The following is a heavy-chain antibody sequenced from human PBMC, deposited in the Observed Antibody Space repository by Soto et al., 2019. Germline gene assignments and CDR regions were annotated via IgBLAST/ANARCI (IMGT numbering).Heavy chain of an antibody. Sequence: PSETLSLTCTVSGGSISSYYWSWIRQPPGKGLEWIGYIYYSGSTNYNPSLKSRVTISVDTSKNQFSLKLSSVTAADTAVYYCARIRTYYDFWSGRQSNYFAYWGQGTLVTVSS. D-gene: IGHD3-3*01. CDR1: GGSISSYY. V-gene: IGHV4-59*08. CDR2: IYYSGST. CDR3: ARIRTYYDFWSGRQSNYFAY. J-gene: IGHJ4*02.